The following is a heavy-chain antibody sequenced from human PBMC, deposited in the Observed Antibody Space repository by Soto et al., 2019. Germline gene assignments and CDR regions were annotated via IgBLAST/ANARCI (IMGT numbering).Heavy chain of an antibody. D-gene: IGHD6-13*01. V-gene: IGHV6-1*01. J-gene: IGHJ4*02. CDR1: GDSVCSNSAA. CDR2: TYYRSKWYN. Sequence: QVPLQQSGPGLVKPSQTLSLTCAISGDSVCSNSAAWNWMRQSPSRGLEWLGRTYYRSKWYNDYAVSVKSRITINPDTSKNQFSLQLNSVTPEDTAVYYCARGSQLARVIFDYWGQGTLVTVSS. CDR3: ARGSQLARVIFDY.